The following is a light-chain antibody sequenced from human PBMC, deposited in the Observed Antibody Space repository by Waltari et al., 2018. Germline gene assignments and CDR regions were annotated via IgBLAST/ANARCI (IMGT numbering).Light chain of an antibody. J-gene: IGLJ1*01. CDR1: SSDVGTSNF. Sequence: QSALTQPASVSGSPGQSITISCTGTSSDVGTSNFVSWYQHPPGKAPKLLISGFSNRPSGVSNRFSGSKSDNTSSLTISGLQAEDEADYFCCSYTSSNTYVFGTGTRVTVL. V-gene: IGLV2-14*01. CDR2: GFS. CDR3: CSYTSSNTYV.